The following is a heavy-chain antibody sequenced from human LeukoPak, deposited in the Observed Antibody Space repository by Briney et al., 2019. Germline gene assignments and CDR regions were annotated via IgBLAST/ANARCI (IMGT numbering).Heavy chain of an antibody. D-gene: IGHD3-22*01. J-gene: IGHJ4*02. V-gene: IGHV4-30-2*01. CDR2: IYHSGST. CDR3: ARGASDSSGYYYEYYFDY. Sequence: SETLSLTCTVSGGSISSGGYYWSWIRQHPGKGLEWIGYIYHSGSTYYNPSLKSRDTISLDRSKNQFSLKLSSVTAADTAVYYCARGASDSSGYYYEYYFDYWGQGTLVPVSS. CDR1: GGSISSGGYY.